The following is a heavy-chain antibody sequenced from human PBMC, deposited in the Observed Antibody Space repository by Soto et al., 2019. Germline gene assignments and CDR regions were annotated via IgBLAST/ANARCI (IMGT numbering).Heavy chain of an antibody. J-gene: IGHJ4*02. CDR1: GFKFSNYA. CDR2: ISATGGGT. Sequence: GGSLRLSCAASGFKFSNYAMSWVRQAPGKGLEWVSLISATGGGTYYADSVKGRFTISRDNSKNTLYLQMNSLRAEDTAVYYCAKDGPSDSSGYPLDYWGQGTLVTVSS. CDR3: AKDGPSDSSGYPLDY. V-gene: IGHV3-23*01. D-gene: IGHD3-22*01.